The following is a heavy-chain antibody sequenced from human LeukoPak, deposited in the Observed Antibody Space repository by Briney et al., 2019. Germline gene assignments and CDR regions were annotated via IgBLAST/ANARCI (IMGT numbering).Heavy chain of an antibody. J-gene: IGHJ4*02. CDR2: ISAYNGNA. Sequence: ASVKVSCKASGGTFSSYAISWVRQAPGQGLEWMGWISAYNGNANYAQKLQGRVTMTTDTSTSTAYMELRSLRSDDTAVYYCARSQDVLLWFGELPTLDYWGQGTLVTVSS. CDR1: GGTFSSYA. D-gene: IGHD3-10*01. V-gene: IGHV1-18*01. CDR3: ARSQDVLLWFGELPTLDY.